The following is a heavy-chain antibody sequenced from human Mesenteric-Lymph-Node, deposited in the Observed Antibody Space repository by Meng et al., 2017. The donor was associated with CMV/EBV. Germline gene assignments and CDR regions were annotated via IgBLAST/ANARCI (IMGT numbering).Heavy chain of an antibody. D-gene: IGHD5-18*01. CDR1: GGSFSGYY. V-gene: IGHV4-34*01. CDR3: ARGALLRYSYGSRYYYYGMDV. CDR2: INHSGST. Sequence: GSLRLSCAVYGGSFSGYYWSWIRQPPGKGLEWIGEINHSGSTNYNPSLKSRVTISVDTSKNQFSLKLSSVTAADTAVYYCARGALLRYSYGSRYYYYGMDVWGQGTTVTVSS. J-gene: IGHJ6*02.